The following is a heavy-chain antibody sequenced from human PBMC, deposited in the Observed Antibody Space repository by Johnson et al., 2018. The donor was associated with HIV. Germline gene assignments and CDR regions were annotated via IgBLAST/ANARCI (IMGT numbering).Heavy chain of an antibody. CDR1: GLTFSSYG. V-gene: IGHV3-30*03. D-gene: IGHD1-1*01. CDR3: VRGREGVDNSGGSFDV. CDR2: ISYDGSNK. Sequence: QVQLVESGGGLVKPGGSLRLSCAASGLTFSSYGMHWVRQAPGKGLEWVAVISYDGSNKYYADSVKGRFTISRDNSKNTLYLQMNSLRAEDTAVYYCVRGREGVDNSGGSFDVWGQGTMVIVSS. J-gene: IGHJ3*01.